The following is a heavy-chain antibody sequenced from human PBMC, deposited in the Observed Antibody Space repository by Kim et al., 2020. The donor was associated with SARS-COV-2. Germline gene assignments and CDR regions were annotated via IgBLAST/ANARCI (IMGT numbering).Heavy chain of an antibody. Sequence: GGSLRLSCAASGFTFSSYAMSWVRQAPGKGLEWVSAISGSGGSTYYADSVKGRFTISRDNSKNTLYLQMNSLRAEDTAVYYCAKTRVKGYSSGWKLFDYWGQGTLVTVSS. J-gene: IGHJ4*02. D-gene: IGHD6-19*01. CDR2: ISGSGGST. CDR3: AKTRVKGYSSGWKLFDY. V-gene: IGHV3-23*01. CDR1: GFTFSSYA.